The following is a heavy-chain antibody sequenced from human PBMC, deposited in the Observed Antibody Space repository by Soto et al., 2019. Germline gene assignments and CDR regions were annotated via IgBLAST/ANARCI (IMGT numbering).Heavy chain of an antibody. CDR3: VKERSGHSYADS. CDR1: GFTFSNYA. J-gene: IGHJ4*02. Sequence: PGGSLRLSCAASGFTFSNYAMSWLRQPPGKGLEWVSAIGGSGDRTYYADSVKGRFTISRDNSKNTLYLQMNSLRAEDSAVYYCVKERSGHSYADSWGQGTLVTVSS. CDR2: IGGSGDRT. D-gene: IGHD5-18*01. V-gene: IGHV3-23*01.